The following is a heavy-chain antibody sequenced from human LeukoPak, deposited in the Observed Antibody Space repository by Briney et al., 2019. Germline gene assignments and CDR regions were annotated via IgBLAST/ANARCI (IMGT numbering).Heavy chain of an antibody. CDR3: TKDPNGDYVGAFDP. Sequence: GGSLRLSCAASGFTFSRFAMTWVRQAPGKGLEWVSSITGNHGATYNIDSVKGRFTISRDNSQNTLYLQMNSLRAEDTAVYYCTKDPNGDYVGAFDPWGQGTLVTVS. J-gene: IGHJ5*02. V-gene: IGHV3-23*01. D-gene: IGHD4-17*01. CDR2: ITGNHGAT. CDR1: GFTFSRFA.